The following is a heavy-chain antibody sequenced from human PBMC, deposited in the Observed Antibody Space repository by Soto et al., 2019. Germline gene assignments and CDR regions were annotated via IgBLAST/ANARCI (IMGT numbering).Heavy chain of an antibody. CDR2: IYYSGST. J-gene: IGHJ4*02. CDR3: ARHGVWFGELSAHFDY. CDR1: GGSISSSSYY. D-gene: IGHD3-10*01. Sequence: PSETLSLTCTVSGGSISSSSYYWGWIRQPPGKGLEWIGSIYYSGSTYYNPSLKSRVTISVDTSKNQFSLKLSSVTAADTAVYYCARHGVWFGELSAHFDYWGQGTLVTVS. V-gene: IGHV4-39*01.